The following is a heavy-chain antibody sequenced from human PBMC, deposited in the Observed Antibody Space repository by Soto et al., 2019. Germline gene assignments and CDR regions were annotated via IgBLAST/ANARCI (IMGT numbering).Heavy chain of an antibody. CDR3: VASLAASGLNWLDP. CDR2: IFANGHT. D-gene: IGHD6-13*01. J-gene: IGHJ5*02. V-gene: IGHV4-4*07. CDR1: GGSISEKY. Sequence: PSETLSLTCIVSGGSISEKYWNWVRQPPGKGLEWIGLIFANGHTDYNPSLKSRVTMSVDASKNQFSLRLTSMTAADTAVYYCVASLAASGLNWLDPWGRATLVTVSS.